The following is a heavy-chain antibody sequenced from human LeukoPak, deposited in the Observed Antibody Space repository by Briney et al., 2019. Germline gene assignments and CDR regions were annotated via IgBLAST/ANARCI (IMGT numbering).Heavy chain of an antibody. CDR3: AKDVRDGYNIDY. J-gene: IGHJ4*02. Sequence: GGSLRLSCVASGFTLSSYWMSWVRQAPGKGQEWVASIKQDGSEKYYVDSVKGRFTISRDNSKNSLYLQMNSLRTEDTALYYCAKDVRDGYNIDYWGQGTLVTVSS. V-gene: IGHV3-7*05. D-gene: IGHD5-24*01. CDR1: GFTLSSYW. CDR2: IKQDGSEK.